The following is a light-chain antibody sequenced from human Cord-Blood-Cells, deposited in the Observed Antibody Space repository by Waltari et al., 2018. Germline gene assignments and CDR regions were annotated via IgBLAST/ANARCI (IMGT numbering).Light chain of an antibody. CDR2: AAS. J-gene: IGKJ4*01. CDR1: QSISSY. CDR3: QQIYSTPHT. V-gene: IGKV1-39*01. Sequence: DIQMTQSPSSLSASVGDRVTITCRASQSISSYLNWYQQKPGKAPKLLIYAASSLQSGVPSRFSGSGSGTDFTLTISSLQPEDVATYYCQQIYSTPHTFGGGTKVEIK.